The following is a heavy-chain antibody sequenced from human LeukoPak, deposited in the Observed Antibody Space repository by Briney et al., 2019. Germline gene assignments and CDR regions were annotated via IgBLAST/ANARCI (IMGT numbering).Heavy chain of an antibody. CDR3: ARNGGSYAFDY. CDR1: GGSISSYY. Sequence: SETLSLTCTVSGGSISSYYWSWIRQPPGKGLEWIGYIYYSGSTNYNPSLKSRVTISVDTSKNQFSLKLSSVTAADTAVYYCARNGGSYAFDYWGQGSLVTVSS. D-gene: IGHD1-26*01. J-gene: IGHJ4*02. CDR2: IYYSGST. V-gene: IGHV4-59*01.